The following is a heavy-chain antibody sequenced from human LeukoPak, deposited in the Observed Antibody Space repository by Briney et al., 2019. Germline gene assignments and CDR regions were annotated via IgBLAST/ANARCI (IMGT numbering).Heavy chain of an antibody. J-gene: IGHJ5*02. Sequence: SETLSLTCTVSGGSISSYYWSWIRQPPGKGLEWIGYIYYSGSTNYNPSLKSRVTISVDTSKNQFSLKLSSVTAADTAVYYCARSGHYDFWSGYLPHWFDPWGQGTLVTVSS. D-gene: IGHD3-3*01. CDR1: GGSISSYY. CDR2: IYYSGST. V-gene: IGHV4-59*01. CDR3: ARSGHYDFWSGYLPHWFDP.